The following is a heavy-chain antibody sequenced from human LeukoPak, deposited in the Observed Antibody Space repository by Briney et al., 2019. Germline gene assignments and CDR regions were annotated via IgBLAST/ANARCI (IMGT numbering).Heavy chain of an antibody. D-gene: IGHD2-15*01. CDR3: AKGAYCSGGNCYLGDLDY. CDR2: ITGSGGNT. J-gene: IGHJ4*02. Sequence: GGSLRLSCAASGFTFNIYAMSWVRQAPGKGLEWVSVITGSGGNTFYADSVKGRFTISRDNSKNTLYLQMNSLRVEDTAVYHCAKGAYCSGGNCYLGDLDYWGQGTLVTVSS. CDR1: GFTFNIYA. V-gene: IGHV3-23*01.